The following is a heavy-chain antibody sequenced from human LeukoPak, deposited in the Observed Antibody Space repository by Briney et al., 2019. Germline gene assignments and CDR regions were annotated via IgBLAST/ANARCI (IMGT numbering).Heavy chain of an antibody. J-gene: IGHJ3*02. Sequence: GGSLRLSCAASGFTFSSYAMHWVRQAPGKGLEWVAVISYDGSNKYYADSVKGRFTISRDNSKNTLYLQMNSLRAEDTAVYYCAREVLDIVVVPAVLDIWGQGTMVTVSS. CDR3: AREVLDIVVVPAVLDI. CDR2: ISYDGSNK. V-gene: IGHV3-30-3*01. CDR1: GFTFSSYA. D-gene: IGHD2-2*03.